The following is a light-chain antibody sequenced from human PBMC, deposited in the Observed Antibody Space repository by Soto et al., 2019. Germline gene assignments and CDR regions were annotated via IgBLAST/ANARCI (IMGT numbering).Light chain of an antibody. J-gene: IGKJ1*01. CDR1: QSVLDISNNKNY. CDR3: QQYSNPPWT. CDR2: WAS. V-gene: IGKV4-1*01. Sequence: DIVMTQSPDSLAVSLGERATINCKSSQSVLDISNNKNYLAWYQQKPGQSPKLLLYWASTRESGVPDRFSGSGSGTDFTLSISSLQAEDVAVYFCQQYSNPPWTFGQGTKVEI.